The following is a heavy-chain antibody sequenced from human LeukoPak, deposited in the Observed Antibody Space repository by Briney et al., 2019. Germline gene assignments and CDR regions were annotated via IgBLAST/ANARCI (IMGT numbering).Heavy chain of an antibody. CDR1: GDSVSSNSAA. V-gene: IGHV6-1*01. CDR3: ARVLLWLGELSDYFDY. D-gene: IGHD3-10*01. CDR2: TYYRSKWYN. J-gene: IGHJ4*02. Sequence: QTLSLTCAISGDSVSSNSAAWNWIRPSPSSGLEWLGRTYYRSKWYNDYAVSVKSRITINPDTSKNQFSQQLNSVTPEDTAVYYCARVLLWLGELSDYFDYWGQGTLVTVSS.